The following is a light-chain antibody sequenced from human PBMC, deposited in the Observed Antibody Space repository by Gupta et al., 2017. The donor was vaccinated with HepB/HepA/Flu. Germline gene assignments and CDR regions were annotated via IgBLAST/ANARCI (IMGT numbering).Light chain of an antibody. V-gene: IGLV3-19*01. Sequence: SSELTQDPAVSVAFGQTVRIACQGDSIRSYYASWYQQKPVQAPVLVIYGKNNRPSGVPYRFSGSNSGNTASLTITGAQAEDEADYYCNSRDSSGNLWVFGGGTKLTVV. CDR3: NSRDSSGNLWV. CDR1: SIRSYY. CDR2: GKN. J-gene: IGLJ3*02.